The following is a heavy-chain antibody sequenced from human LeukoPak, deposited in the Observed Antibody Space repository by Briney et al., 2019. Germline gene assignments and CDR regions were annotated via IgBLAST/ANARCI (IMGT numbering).Heavy chain of an antibody. CDR3: ASSMGIATRPYYFHS. Sequence: GGSLRLSCAASGFTFSDYYMTWIRQAPGKGLGWVSYTSSGGSYTDYSDSVKGRFTISRDNTQNSLYLQVYVLRDEDTAVYYSASSMGIATRPYYFHSWGQGTLATVSS. CDR2: TSSGGSYT. J-gene: IGHJ4*02. CDR1: GFTFSDYY. D-gene: IGHD6-6*01. V-gene: IGHV3-11*06.